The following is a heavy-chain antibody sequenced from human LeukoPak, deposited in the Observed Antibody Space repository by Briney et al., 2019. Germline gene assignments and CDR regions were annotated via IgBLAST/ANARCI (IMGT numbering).Heavy chain of an antibody. V-gene: IGHV3-23*01. D-gene: IGHD3-10*01. J-gene: IGHJ6*02. CDR1: GFTFSSYA. Sequence: GGSLRLSSAAFGFTFSSYAMGWVRQAPGKGLEWVSAISGSGGDTYYADSVKGRFTFSRDNSKNTLYLQMNSLRPEDTALYYCAKAVWFGEFDYYFFGLDVWGQGTTVTVSS. CDR2: ISGSGGDT. CDR3: AKAVWFGEFDYYFFGLDV.